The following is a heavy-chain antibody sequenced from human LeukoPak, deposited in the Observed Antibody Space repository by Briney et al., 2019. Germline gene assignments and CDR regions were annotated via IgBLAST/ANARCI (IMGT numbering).Heavy chain of an antibody. D-gene: IGHD6-13*01. CDR1: GFTFNSYW. V-gene: IGHV3-7*01. CDR2: IQQDGSEK. CDR3: ATGHQLGN. J-gene: IGHJ4*02. Sequence: GGSLRLSCAVSGFTFNSYWMSWVRQAPGKGLEWVANIQQDGSEKNYVDSVKGRFTISRDNANNSLYLQMHSLRVEDMAVYYCATGHQLGNWGQGTLVTVSS.